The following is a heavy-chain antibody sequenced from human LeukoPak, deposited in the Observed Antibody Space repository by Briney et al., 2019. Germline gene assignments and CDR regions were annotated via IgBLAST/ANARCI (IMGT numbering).Heavy chain of an antibody. V-gene: IGHV4-30-4*01. D-gene: IGHD2-2*01. CDR3: ARDIVVVPAASPPYYYYYGMDV. CDR2: IYYSVST. J-gene: IGHJ6*02. Sequence: SETLSLTCTVSGGSISSGDYYWGWIRQPPGKGLEWIGYIYYSVSTYYNPSLKSRVTISVDTSKNQFSLKLSSVTAADTAVYYCARDIVVVPAASPPYYYYYGMDVWGQGTTVTVSS. CDR1: GGSISSGDYY.